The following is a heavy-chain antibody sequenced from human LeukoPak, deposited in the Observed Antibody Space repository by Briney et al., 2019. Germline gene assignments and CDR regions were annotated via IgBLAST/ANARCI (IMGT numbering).Heavy chain of an antibody. J-gene: IGHJ6*02. CDR1: GFTFSRYS. V-gene: IGHV3-21*01. CDR2: ITGGSDYI. D-gene: IGHD4-17*01. Sequence: GGSLRLSCAASGFTFSRYSVNWVRQAPGKGLEWVSCITGGSDYIFYADSVRGRFTISRDNAKNSLYLQMNSLRAEDTAVYYCARDLMDCGDYLKGYYYYYGMDVWGQGTTVTVSS. CDR3: ARDLMDCGDYLKGYYYYYGMDV.